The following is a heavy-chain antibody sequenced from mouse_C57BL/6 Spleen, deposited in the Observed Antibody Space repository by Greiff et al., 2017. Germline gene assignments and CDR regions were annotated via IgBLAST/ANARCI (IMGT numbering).Heavy chain of an antibody. CDR3: AREIRYFDV. CDR2: ISYDGSN. CDR1: GYSITSGYY. Sequence: DVQLQESGPGLVKPSPSLSLTCSVTGYSITSGYYWNWIRQFPGNKLEWMGYISYDGSNNYNPSLKNRISITRDTSKNQFFLKLNSVTTEDTATYYCAREIRYFDVWGTGTTGTVSS. V-gene: IGHV3-6*01. J-gene: IGHJ1*03.